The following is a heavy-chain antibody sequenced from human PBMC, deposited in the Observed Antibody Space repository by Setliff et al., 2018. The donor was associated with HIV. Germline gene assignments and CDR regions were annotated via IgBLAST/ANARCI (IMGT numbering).Heavy chain of an antibody. CDR1: GYTFTSYG. CDR2: ISAYNGNT. D-gene: IGHD2-2*01. CDR3: ARESACSSTSCPKVLDY. J-gene: IGHJ4*02. V-gene: IGHV1-18*01. Sequence: RASVKVSCKASGYTFTSYGISWVRQAPGQGLEWMGWISAYNGNTNYAQKLQGRVTMTTDTSTSTAYMELRSLRSDDTAVYYCARESACSSTSCPKVLDYWGQGTLVTVSS.